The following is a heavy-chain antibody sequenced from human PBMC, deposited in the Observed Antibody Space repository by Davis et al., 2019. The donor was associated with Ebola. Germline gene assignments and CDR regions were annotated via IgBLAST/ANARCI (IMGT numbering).Heavy chain of an antibody. CDR3: ARGYYYGSGSFPGY. D-gene: IGHD3-10*01. J-gene: IGHJ4*02. V-gene: IGHV4-4*02. CDR2: IYHSGST. Sequence: MPSETLSLTCAVSGGSISSSNWWRWVRQPPGKGLEWIGEIYHSGSTNYNPSLKSRVTISVDKSKNQFSLNLRSVTAADTAVYYCARGYYYGSGSFPGYWGQGTLVTVSS. CDR1: GGSISSSNW.